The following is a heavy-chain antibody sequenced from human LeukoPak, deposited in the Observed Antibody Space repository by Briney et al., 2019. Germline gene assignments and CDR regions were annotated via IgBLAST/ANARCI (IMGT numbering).Heavy chain of an antibody. CDR3: TRERRGSYYAFEY. CDR1: GFTVSDYH. J-gene: IGHJ4*02. CDR2: ITSSGRST. V-gene: IGHV3-11*01. Sequence: GGSLRLSCAASGFTVSDYHMSWVRQAPGRGLEWISYITSSGRSTNHADSVKGRFTISRDNAKNSVVLQMRSLTVEDTAAYYCTRERRGSYYAFEYWGQGALVTVSS. D-gene: IGHD3-16*01.